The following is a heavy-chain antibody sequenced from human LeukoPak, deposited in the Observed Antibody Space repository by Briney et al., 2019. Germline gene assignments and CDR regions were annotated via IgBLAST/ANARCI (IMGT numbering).Heavy chain of an antibody. CDR1: GFTFSSYS. CDR3: ARESGDTYYYDSSGYSTFDY. J-gene: IGHJ4*02. CDR2: ISSSSSYI. V-gene: IGHV3-21*01. D-gene: IGHD3-22*01. Sequence: GGSLRLSCAASGFTFSSYSMNWVRQAPGKGLEWVSSISSSSSYIYYADSVKGRFTISRDNAKNSLYLQMNSLRAEDTAVYYCARESGDTYYYDSSGYSTFDYWGQGTLVTVSS.